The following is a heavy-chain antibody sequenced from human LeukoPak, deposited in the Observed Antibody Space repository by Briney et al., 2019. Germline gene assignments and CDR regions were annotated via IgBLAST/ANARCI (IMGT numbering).Heavy chain of an antibody. J-gene: IGHJ4*02. CDR3: ARASSSWLPFDY. V-gene: IGHV1-46*01. Sequence: APVKVSCKASGYTFTSYYMHWVRQAPGQGLEWMGVINPSGGSTSYAQKFQGRVTMTRDTSTSTVYMELSILRSEDTAVYYCARASSSWLPFDYWGQGTLVTVSS. D-gene: IGHD6-13*01. CDR2: INPSGGST. CDR1: GYTFTSYY.